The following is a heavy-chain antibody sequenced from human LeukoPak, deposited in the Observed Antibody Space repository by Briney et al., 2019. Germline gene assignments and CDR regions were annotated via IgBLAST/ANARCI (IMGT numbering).Heavy chain of an antibody. CDR3: ARDGTYSGSSFDY. CDR2: INSDGSST. J-gene: IGHJ4*02. CDR1: GFPFSSYW. V-gene: IGHV3-74*01. Sequence: GGSLRLSCAASGFPFSSYWMHWVRQVPGKGLLWVSRINSDGSSTSYADSVKGRFTISRDNAKNTLYLQMNSLRAEDTAVYYCARDGTYSGSSFDYWGQGTLVTVSS. D-gene: IGHD6-6*01.